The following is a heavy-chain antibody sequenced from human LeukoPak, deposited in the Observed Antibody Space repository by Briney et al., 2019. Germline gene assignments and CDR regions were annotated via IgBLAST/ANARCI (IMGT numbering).Heavy chain of an antibody. D-gene: IGHD6-13*01. Sequence: PGGSLRLSCAASRFTFSSYAMSWVRQAPGKGLEWVSYISTKSSTIYYADSVKGRFTISRDNAKNSLYLQLNSLRDEDTAVYYCAGEPAAADDAFDIWGQGTMVTVSS. CDR1: RFTFSSYA. CDR3: AGEPAAADDAFDI. V-gene: IGHV3-48*02. CDR2: ISTKSSTI. J-gene: IGHJ3*02.